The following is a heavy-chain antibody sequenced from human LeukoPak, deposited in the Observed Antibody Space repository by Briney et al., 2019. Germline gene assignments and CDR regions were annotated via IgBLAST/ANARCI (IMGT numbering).Heavy chain of an antibody. Sequence: ASVKVSCKASGGTFSSYAISWVRQAPGQGLEWMGGIIPIFGTANYAQKFQGRVTITADESTSTAYMELSSLRSEDTAVYYCARVSRGSGWTPDAFDIWGQGTMVTVSS. CDR1: GGTFSSYA. CDR2: IIPIFGTA. D-gene: IGHD6-19*01. V-gene: IGHV1-69*13. CDR3: ARVSRGSGWTPDAFDI. J-gene: IGHJ3*02.